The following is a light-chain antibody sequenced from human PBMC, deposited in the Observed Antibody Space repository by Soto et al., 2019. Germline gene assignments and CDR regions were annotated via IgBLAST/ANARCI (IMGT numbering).Light chain of an antibody. V-gene: IGKV3-11*01. Sequence: EIVLTQSPATLSLSPGERATLSCRASQSISSYLAWYQQKPGQAPRLLIYDASNRATTIPARFSGSGSGTDFTLTISSLEPEDVAVYYCQQRDNWPQTFGQGTKLEIK. CDR1: QSISSY. CDR3: QQRDNWPQT. J-gene: IGKJ2*01. CDR2: DAS.